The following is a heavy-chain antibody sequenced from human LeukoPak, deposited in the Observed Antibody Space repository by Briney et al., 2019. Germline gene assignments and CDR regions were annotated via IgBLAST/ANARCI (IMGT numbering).Heavy chain of an antibody. Sequence: PGGSLRLSCAASGFMFSTYWMTWVRQAPGKGLEWVANIKPDGSETYYVDSVKGRFTISRDNTKNLLYLQMNSLRGEDAAVYHCGGFGYEAGVDLWGQGTLVSVSS. CDR2: IKPDGSET. V-gene: IGHV3-7*01. CDR3: GGFGYEAGVDL. D-gene: IGHD2-15*01. J-gene: IGHJ4*02. CDR1: GFMFSTYW.